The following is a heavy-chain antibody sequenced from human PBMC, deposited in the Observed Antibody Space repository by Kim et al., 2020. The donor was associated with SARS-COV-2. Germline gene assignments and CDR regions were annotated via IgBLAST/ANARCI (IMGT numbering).Heavy chain of an antibody. CDR3: ARGATYCSSGSCSPRIRWFDP. Sequence: SETLSLTCAVYGGSFSGYYWSWIRQPPGKGLEWIGEINHSGSTNYNPSLKSRVTISVDTSKNQFSLKLSSVTAADTAVYYCARGATYCSSGSCSPRIRWFDPWGQGTLVTVSS. CDR1: GGSFSGYY. CDR2: INHSGST. V-gene: IGHV4-34*01. D-gene: IGHD2-15*01. J-gene: IGHJ5*02.